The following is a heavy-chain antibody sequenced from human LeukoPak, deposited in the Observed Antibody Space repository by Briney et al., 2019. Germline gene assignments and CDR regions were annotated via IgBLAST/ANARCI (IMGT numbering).Heavy chain of an antibody. CDR1: GFTFSDYN. D-gene: IGHD3-10*01. Sequence: GGSLRLSCAASGFTFSDYNMNWVRQAPGKGLEWVSSISKSRYIYYVDSMRGRITISRDDAKNSLYLQMNSLRAEDTAVYYCARDYDAGSYFDPWGQGTLVTVSS. CDR3: ARDYDAGSYFDP. V-gene: IGHV3-69-1*01. CDR2: ISKSRYI. J-gene: IGHJ5*01.